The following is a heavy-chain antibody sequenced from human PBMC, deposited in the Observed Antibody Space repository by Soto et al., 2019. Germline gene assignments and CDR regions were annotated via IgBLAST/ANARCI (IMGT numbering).Heavy chain of an antibody. CDR2: ISSSSSNT. V-gene: IGHV3-11*06. Sequence: PGGSLRLSCAASGFTFSDYYMTWIRQAPGKGLEWVSYISSSSSNTNYADSVKGRFTISRDNAKNSLYLQMNSLRAEDTAVYYCARVSYYHDSSGYGPFGPWGQGTLVTVSS. J-gene: IGHJ5*02. D-gene: IGHD3-22*01. CDR1: GFTFSDYY. CDR3: ARVSYYHDSSGYGPFGP.